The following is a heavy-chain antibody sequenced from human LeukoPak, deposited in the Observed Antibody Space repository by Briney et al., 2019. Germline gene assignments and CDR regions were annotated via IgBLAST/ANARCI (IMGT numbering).Heavy chain of an antibody. V-gene: IGHV4-39*07. CDR2: INHSGST. Sequence: KPSETLSLTCTVSGGSISSGDYYWSWIRQPPGKGLEWIGEINHSGSTNYNPSLKSRVTISVDTSKNQFSLKLSSVTAADTAVYYCARGLRWGVHYFDYWGQGTLVTVSS. CDR3: ARGLRWGVHYFDY. CDR1: GGSISSGDYY. J-gene: IGHJ4*02. D-gene: IGHD3-10*01.